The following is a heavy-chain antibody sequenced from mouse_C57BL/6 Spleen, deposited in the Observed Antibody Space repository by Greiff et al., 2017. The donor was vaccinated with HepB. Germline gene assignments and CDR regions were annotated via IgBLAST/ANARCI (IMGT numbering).Heavy chain of an antibody. V-gene: IGHV1-66*01. J-gene: IGHJ4*01. CDR1: GYSFTSYY. CDR2: IYPGSGNT. D-gene: IGHD1-1*01. CDR3: ASRGFYYGSSYRAMDY. Sequence: QVQLQQSGPELVKPGASVKISCKASGYSFTSYYIHWVKQRPGQGLEWIGWIYPGSGNTKYNEKFKGKATLTADTTSSTAYMQLSSLTSEDSAVYYCASRGFYYGSSYRAMDYWGQGTSVTVSS.